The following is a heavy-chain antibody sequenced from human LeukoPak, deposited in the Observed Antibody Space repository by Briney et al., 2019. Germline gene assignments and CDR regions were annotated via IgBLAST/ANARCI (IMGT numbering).Heavy chain of an antibody. CDR3: ARGSGIAAYYYYYYMDV. Sequence: GASVKVSCKASGYTFTSYDINWVRQAPGQGLEWMGWMNPNSGNTGYAQKFQGRVTITRNTSISTAYMELSSLRSEDTAVYYCARGSGIAAYYYYYYMDVWGKGTTVTVSS. D-gene: IGHD6-13*01. J-gene: IGHJ6*03. V-gene: IGHV1-8*03. CDR2: MNPNSGNT. CDR1: GYTFTSYD.